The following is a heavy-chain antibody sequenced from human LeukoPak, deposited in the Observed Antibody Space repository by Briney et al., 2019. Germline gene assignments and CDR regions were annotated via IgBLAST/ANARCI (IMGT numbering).Heavy chain of an antibody. CDR1: GFTFSSYP. J-gene: IGHJ4*01. Sequence: GGSLRLSCAASGFTFSSYPMSWVRQAPGKGLEWVSAISSSGDSTFYTDSVRGRFTISRDNSKNTLYLQMNSLRAEDTAVYYCARDQGYCSGDSCSDNWGQGTLVTVSS. D-gene: IGHD2-15*01. CDR2: ISSSGDST. V-gene: IGHV3-23*01. CDR3: ARDQGYCSGDSCSDN.